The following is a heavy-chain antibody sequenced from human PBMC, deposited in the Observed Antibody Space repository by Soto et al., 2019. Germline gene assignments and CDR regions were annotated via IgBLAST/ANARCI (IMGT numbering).Heavy chain of an antibody. CDR3: AIPSGLTVTGPDY. V-gene: IGHV3-23*01. CDR1: GFIFSNYA. Sequence: LRLSCAASGFIFSNYAMSWVRQAPGKGLEWVSAIGGNGADTYYADSVKGRFTISRDNSKNTLYLQMNSLRDEDTAVYFCAIPSGLTVTGPDYWGQGTLVTVSS. J-gene: IGHJ4*02. D-gene: IGHD6-19*01. CDR2: IGGNGADT.